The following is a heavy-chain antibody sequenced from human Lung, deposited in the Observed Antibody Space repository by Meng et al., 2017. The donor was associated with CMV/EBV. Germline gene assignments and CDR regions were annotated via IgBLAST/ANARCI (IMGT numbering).Heavy chain of an antibody. CDR3: ATEPGYSSAWDN. CDR2: IYSGGNT. D-gene: IGHD2-15*01. CDR1: GFIVSTKY. J-gene: IGHJ4*02. V-gene: IGHV3-53*01. Sequence: SCAVSGFIVSTKYMGWVRQAPGKGLEWVSTIYSGGNTYSADSVKGRFTISRDNSKNRIYLQMKGLTAEDTAVYYCATEPGYSSAWDNWGQGNMV.